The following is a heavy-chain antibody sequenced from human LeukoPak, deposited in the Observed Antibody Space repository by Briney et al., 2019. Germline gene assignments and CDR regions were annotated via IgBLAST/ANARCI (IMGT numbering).Heavy chain of an antibody. V-gene: IGHV4-61*02. Sequence: PSETLSLTCTVSGGSISSSCSSYWSWIRQPAGKGLEWIGRIYTSGSTSYNPSLKRRVTISVDTSKNQFALKLSSVTAADTAVYYCARGYSSGWYPDAFDIWGQGTVVSVSS. CDR1: GGSISSSCSSY. J-gene: IGHJ3*02. CDR2: IYTSGST. D-gene: IGHD6-19*01. CDR3: ARGYSSGWYPDAFDI.